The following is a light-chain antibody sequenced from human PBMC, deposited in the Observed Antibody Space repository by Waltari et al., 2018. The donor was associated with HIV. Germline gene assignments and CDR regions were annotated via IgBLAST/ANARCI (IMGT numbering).Light chain of an antibody. Sequence: QSVLTQPPSVSGAPGQRVTISCTGSSSNIGAGYDVHWYQQLPGTAPKLLIYGDSNRPSGVPDRFSDSKSGTSASLTITGLQAEDEADYYCQSYDISLSGVVFGGGTKLTVL. J-gene: IGLJ2*01. V-gene: IGLV1-40*01. CDR2: GDS. CDR1: SSNIGAGYD. CDR3: QSYDISLSGVV.